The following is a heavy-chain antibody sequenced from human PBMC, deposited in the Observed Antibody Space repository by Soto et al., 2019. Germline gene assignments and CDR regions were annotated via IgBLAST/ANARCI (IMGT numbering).Heavy chain of an antibody. Sequence: SETLSLTCTVSGGSISSYYWSWIRQPPGKGLEWIGYIYYSGSTNYNPSLKSRVTISVDTSKNQFSLKLSSVTAADTAVYYCASEFLGAEQIMDVWGKGTTVTVSS. V-gene: IGHV4-59*01. J-gene: IGHJ6*04. CDR1: GGSISSYY. D-gene: IGHD3-3*01. CDR2: IYYSGST. CDR3: ASEFLGAEQIMDV.